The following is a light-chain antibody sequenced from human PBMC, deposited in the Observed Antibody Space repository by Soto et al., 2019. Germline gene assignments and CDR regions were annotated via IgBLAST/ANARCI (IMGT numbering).Light chain of an antibody. Sequence: DIQMTQSPSSLSASVGDRVTITCRASQSISSYLNWYQHKPGTAPKLLIYAASTLHSGAPSRFSGSGSGPDFTLTISTLQPEDFATYYCPQSFYIPPAFGQGTKVEIK. CDR1: QSISSY. V-gene: IGKV1-39*01. J-gene: IGKJ1*01. CDR3: PQSFYIPPA. CDR2: AAS.